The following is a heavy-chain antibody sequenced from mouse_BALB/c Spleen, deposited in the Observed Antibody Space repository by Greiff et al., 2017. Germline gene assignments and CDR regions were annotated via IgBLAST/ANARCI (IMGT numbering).Heavy chain of an antibody. J-gene: IGHJ4*01. CDR1: GYTFTSYW. D-gene: IGHD2-4*01. CDR2: IYPGDGDT. CDR3: ARLEDYDYGSMDY. Sequence: QVQLKESGAELARPGASVKLSCKASGYTFTSYWMQWVKQRPGQGLEWIGAIYPGDGDTRYTQKFKGKATLTADKSSSTAYMQLSSLASEDSAVYYCARLEDYDYGSMDYWGQGTSVTVSS. V-gene: IGHV1-87*01.